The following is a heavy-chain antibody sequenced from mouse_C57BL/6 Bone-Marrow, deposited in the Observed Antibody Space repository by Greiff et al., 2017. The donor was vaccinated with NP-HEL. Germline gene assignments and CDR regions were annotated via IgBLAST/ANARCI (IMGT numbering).Heavy chain of an antibody. D-gene: IGHD1-1*01. CDR2: IDPSDSYT. CDR1: GYTFTSYW. V-gene: IGHV1-69*01. CDR3: ARSEIYYGSSYLLDD. Sequence: QVQLQQPGAELVMPGASVKLSCKASGYTFTSYWMHWVKQRPGQGLEWIGEIDPSDSYTNYNQKFKGKSTLTVDKSSSTAYMQLSSLTSEDSAVYYCARSEIYYGSSYLLDDWGQGTTLTVSS. J-gene: IGHJ2*01.